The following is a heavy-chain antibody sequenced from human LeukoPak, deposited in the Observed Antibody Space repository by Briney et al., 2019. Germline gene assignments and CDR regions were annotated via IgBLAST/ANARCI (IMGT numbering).Heavy chain of an antibody. Sequence: GGSLRLSCAASGFTFDDYGMSWVRQAPGKGLEWVSGINWNGGSTVYADSVKGRFTISRDNAKNSLYLQMNSLRAEDTALYHCARAFGAAWDGAFDIWGQGTMVTVSS. CDR3: ARAFGAAWDGAFDI. J-gene: IGHJ3*02. CDR2: INWNGGST. CDR1: GFTFDDYG. D-gene: IGHD3-10*01. V-gene: IGHV3-20*01.